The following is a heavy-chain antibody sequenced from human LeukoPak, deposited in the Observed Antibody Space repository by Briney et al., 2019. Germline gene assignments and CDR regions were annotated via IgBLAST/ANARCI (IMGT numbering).Heavy chain of an antibody. CDR3: AKDRGGNYLFYLDY. Sequence: GGSLRLSCAASGFTFSNYAMTWVRQAPGKGLEWVSGISGSGGSTYYADSVKGRCTISRDNSKNTLYLQMNSLRAEDTAVYYCAKDRGGNYLFYLDYWGQGTLVTVSS. CDR1: GFTFSNYA. J-gene: IGHJ4*02. D-gene: IGHD1-26*01. V-gene: IGHV3-23*01. CDR2: ISGSGGST.